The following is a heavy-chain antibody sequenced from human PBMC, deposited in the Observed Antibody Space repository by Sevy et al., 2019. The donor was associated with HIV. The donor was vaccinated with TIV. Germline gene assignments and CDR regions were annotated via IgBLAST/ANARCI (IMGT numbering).Heavy chain of an antibody. J-gene: IGHJ4*02. CDR1: GFTFSDHY. Sequence: GGSLRLSCAASGFTFSDHYMSWIRQAPGKGLEWVSYISSSGSFTKNADSLKGGFTIARDNAKNSLSLQSNSLRAEDRAVYYCARGDSSGCSDYWGQGTLVTVSS. CDR3: ARGDSSGCSDY. D-gene: IGHD3-22*01. CDR2: ISSSGSFT. V-gene: IGHV3-11*06.